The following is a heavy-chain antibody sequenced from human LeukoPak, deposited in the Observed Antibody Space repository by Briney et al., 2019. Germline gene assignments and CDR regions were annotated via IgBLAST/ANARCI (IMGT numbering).Heavy chain of an antibody. CDR2: ISSSSSYI. D-gene: IGHD1-20*01. J-gene: IGHJ4*02. V-gene: IGHV3-21*01. Sequence: GGSLRLSCAASGFTFSSYSMNWVRQAPGKGLEWVSSISSSSSYIYYADSVKGRFTISRDNAKNSLYLQMNSLRAEDTAVYYCARAHYNWNEPPFDYWGQGTLVTVSS. CDR1: GFTFSSYS. CDR3: ARAHYNWNEPPFDY.